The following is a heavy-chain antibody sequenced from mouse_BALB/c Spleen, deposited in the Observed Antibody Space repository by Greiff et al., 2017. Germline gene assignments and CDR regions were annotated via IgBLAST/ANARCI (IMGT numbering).Heavy chain of an antibody. CDR1: GFTFSDYY. D-gene: IGHD1-1*01. Sequence: DVMLVESGGGLVKPGGSLKLSCAASGFTFSDYYMYWVRQTPEKRLEWVATISDGGSYTYYPDSVKGRFTISRDNAKNNLYLQMSSLKSEDTAMYYCAPVTTVEGAMDYWGQGTSVTVSS. CDR2: ISDGGSYT. CDR3: APVTTVEGAMDY. V-gene: IGHV5-4*02. J-gene: IGHJ4*01.